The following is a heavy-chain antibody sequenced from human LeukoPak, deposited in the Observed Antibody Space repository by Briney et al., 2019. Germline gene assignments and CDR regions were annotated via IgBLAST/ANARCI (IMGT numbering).Heavy chain of an antibody. D-gene: IGHD3-9*01. J-gene: IGHJ6*03. CDR2: INPSGGST. CDR3: ASGILTGYQDKYYYYYYMDV. CDR1: GYTFTSYY. V-gene: IGHV1-46*01. Sequence: ASVKVSCKASGYTFTSYYMHWVRQAPGQGLEWMGIINPSGGSTSYAQKFQGRVTMTRDMSTSTVYMELSNLRSEDTAVYYCASGILTGYQDKYYYYYYMDVWGKGTTVTVSS.